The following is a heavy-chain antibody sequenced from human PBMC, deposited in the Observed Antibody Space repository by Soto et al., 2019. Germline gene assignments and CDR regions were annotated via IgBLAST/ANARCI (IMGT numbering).Heavy chain of an antibody. Sequence: QVQLVQSGAEVKKPGSSVKVSCKASGGTFSSYAISWVRQAPGQGLEWMGGIIPIFGTANYAQKFQGRVTSTADEATSTAYMELSSLRSEDTAVYYCARGRTGSSGYYWWYFDLWGRGTLVTVSS. CDR2: IIPIFGTA. CDR3: ARGRTGSSGYYWWYFDL. J-gene: IGHJ2*01. CDR1: GGTFSSYA. D-gene: IGHD3-22*01. V-gene: IGHV1-69*01.